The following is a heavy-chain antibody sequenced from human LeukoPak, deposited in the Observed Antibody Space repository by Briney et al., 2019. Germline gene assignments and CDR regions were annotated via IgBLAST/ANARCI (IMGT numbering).Heavy chain of an antibody. Sequence: ASVKVSCKASGYSFTDHYMHWVRQAPGQGLEWMGWINPNSGGTNYAQKFQGRVTMTRDTSISTAYMELSRLRSDDTAVYYYARDGPSNGMDYWGQGTLVTVSS. D-gene: IGHD1-14*01. CDR2: INPNSGGT. J-gene: IGHJ4*02. CDR3: ARDGPSNGMDY. V-gene: IGHV1-2*02. CDR1: GYSFTDHY.